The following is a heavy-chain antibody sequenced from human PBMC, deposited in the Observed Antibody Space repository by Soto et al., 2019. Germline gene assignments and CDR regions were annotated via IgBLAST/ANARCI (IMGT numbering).Heavy chain of an antibody. CDR1: GVSISSGDYY. CDR3: ARWWSGSRQGFDP. J-gene: IGHJ5*02. CDR2: IYYSGSS. V-gene: IGHV4-31*03. D-gene: IGHD3-3*01. Sequence: QVQLQASGPGLGKPSQTLSLTCTVSGVSISSGDYYWSWIRQHPGKGLEWIGYIYYSGSSYYNPSHKTRVTISVDTSKNEFSLKLSSVTAADTAVYFCARWWSGSRQGFDPWGQGTLVTVSS.